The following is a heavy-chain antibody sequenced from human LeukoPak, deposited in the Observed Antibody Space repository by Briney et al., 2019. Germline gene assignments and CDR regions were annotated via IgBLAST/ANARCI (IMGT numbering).Heavy chain of an antibody. Sequence: PSVKVSCKAAGYTFIGNFIHWVRQAPGQGLEWMGWINPNSGGTQYAERFQGRVTMTRDTSINTAYMELSGLTSDDTVVYYCVRVYSGYENFDYWGQGTLVTVSS. CDR1: GYTFIGNF. CDR2: INPNSGGT. J-gene: IGHJ4*02. V-gene: IGHV1-2*02. D-gene: IGHD5-12*01. CDR3: VRVYSGYENFDY.